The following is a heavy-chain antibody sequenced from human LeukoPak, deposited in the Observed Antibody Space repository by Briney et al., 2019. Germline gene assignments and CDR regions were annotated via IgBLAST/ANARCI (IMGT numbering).Heavy chain of an antibody. D-gene: IGHD3-10*01. Sequence: GEPLKISCKGSGYSFTSYWIGWVRQLPGKVLEWMGIIYPGDSDTRYSPSFQGQVTISADKSISTAYLQWSSLKASDTAMYYCARTSKLFFDYWGQGTLVTVSS. J-gene: IGHJ4*02. V-gene: IGHV5-51*01. CDR3: ARTSKLFFDY. CDR1: GYSFTSYW. CDR2: IYPGDSDT.